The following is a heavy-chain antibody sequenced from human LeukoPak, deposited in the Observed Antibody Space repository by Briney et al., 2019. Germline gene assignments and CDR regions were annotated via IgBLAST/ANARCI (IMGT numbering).Heavy chain of an antibody. J-gene: IGHJ4*02. D-gene: IGHD3-10*01. CDR3: ANVGWVTMVRGVPYYFDY. CDR1: GFTFSSYS. CDR2: ISSSSYI. V-gene: IGHV3-21*01. Sequence: GGSLRLSCAASGFTFSSYSMNWVRQAPGKGLEWVSSISSSSYIYYADSVKGRFTISRDNSKNTLYLQMNSLRAEDTAVYYCANVGWVTMVRGVPYYFDYWGQGTLVTVSS.